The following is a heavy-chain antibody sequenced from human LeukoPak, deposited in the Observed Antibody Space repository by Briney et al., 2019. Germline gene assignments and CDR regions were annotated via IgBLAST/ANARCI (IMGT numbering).Heavy chain of an antibody. J-gene: IGHJ5*02. CDR3: ARYSGSYRWFDP. Sequence: SETLSLTCTVSGGSVSSGSYYWSWIRQPPGKGLEWIGYIYYSGTTYYNPSLESRVSISVDTSKDQFSLTLSSVTAADTAVYYCARYSGSYRWFDPWGQGTLVTVSS. V-gene: IGHV4-61*01. CDR1: GGSVSSGSYY. CDR2: IYYSGTT. D-gene: IGHD1-26*01.